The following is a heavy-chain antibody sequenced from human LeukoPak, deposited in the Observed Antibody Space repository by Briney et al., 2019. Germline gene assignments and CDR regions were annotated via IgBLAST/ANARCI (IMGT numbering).Heavy chain of an antibody. CDR2: IGTTGDT. V-gene: IGHV3-13*01. CDR1: GFTFSGYD. D-gene: IGHD4-17*01. CDR3: AKDPNGDYVGAFDS. Sequence: GGSLRLSCEASGFTFSGYDMHWVRQATGKGLEWVSAIGTTGDTYYSDSVRGRFTISRENAKNSLDLQMNSLRAGDTAVYYCAKDPNGDYVGAFDSWAKGQWSPSLQ. J-gene: IGHJ3*02.